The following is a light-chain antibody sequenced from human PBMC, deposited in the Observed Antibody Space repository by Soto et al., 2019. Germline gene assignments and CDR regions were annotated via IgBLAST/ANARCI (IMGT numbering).Light chain of an antibody. J-gene: IGKJ1*01. CDR3: QQYNTYPWT. Sequence: DIQMTQSPSTLSASVGDRVTITCRASQSLSSWLAWYQQKPGKGPQVLIYKASSLESGVPSRFSGSGSVTEYTPTISSLQPDDFATYYCQQYNTYPWTFGQGTQVEIK. V-gene: IGKV1-5*03. CDR2: KAS. CDR1: QSLSSW.